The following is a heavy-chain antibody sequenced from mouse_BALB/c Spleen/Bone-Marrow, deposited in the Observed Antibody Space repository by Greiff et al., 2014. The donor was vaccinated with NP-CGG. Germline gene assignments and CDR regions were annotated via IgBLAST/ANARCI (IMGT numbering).Heavy chain of an antibody. CDR1: GFNIKDTY. CDR3: AVYDYEGFAY. CDR2: IDPANGNT. J-gene: IGHJ3*01. Sequence: EVQLQQSGAELVKPGASVKLSCTASGFNIKDTYMHWVKQRPEQGQEWIGRIDPANGNTKYDPKFQGKATITADTSSNTAYLQLSSLTSEDTAVYYCAVYDYEGFAYWGQGTLVTVSA. D-gene: IGHD2-4*01. V-gene: IGHV14-3*02.